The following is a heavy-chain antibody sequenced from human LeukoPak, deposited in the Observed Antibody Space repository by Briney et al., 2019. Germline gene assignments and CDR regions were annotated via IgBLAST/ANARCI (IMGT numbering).Heavy chain of an antibody. V-gene: IGHV1-24*01. CDR1: GYLLRESS. CDR2: FDAENGDI. Sequence: ASMKVSCKISGYLLRESSMHWVRQAPGKGLEWMGGFDAENGDIIYAQKLQGRVTMTEDISTDTAYMELRSLRSDDTAVYYCARDHIAVAGNAAFDIWGQGTMVTVSS. D-gene: IGHD6-19*01. J-gene: IGHJ3*02. CDR3: ARDHIAVAGNAAFDI.